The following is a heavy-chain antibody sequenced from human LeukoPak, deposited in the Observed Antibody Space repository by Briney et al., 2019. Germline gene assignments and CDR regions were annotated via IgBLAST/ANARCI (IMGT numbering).Heavy chain of an antibody. CDR2: ISSSSSYI. CDR1: GFTFSSYS. CDR3: ARNFWSGYYVVGYYFDY. D-gene: IGHD3-3*01. J-gene: IGHJ4*02. V-gene: IGHV3-21*01. Sequence: GGSLRLSCAASGFTFSSYSMNWVRQAPGKGLEWASSISSSSSYIYYADSVKGRFTISRDNAKNSLYLQMNSLRAEDTAVYYCARNFWSGYYVVGYYFDYWGQGTLVTVSS.